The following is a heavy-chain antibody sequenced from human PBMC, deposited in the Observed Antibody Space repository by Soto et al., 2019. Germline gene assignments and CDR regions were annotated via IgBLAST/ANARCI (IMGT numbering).Heavy chain of an antibody. V-gene: IGHV1-69*12. Sequence: QVQLVQSGAEVKKPGSSVKVSCKASVGTFSSYAISWVRQAPGQGLEWMGGIIPIFGTANYAQKFQGRVTISAHESTSTAYMELSSLRSEDTAVYYCARAPVRFLELSSPNWFDPWGQGTMVTVSS. CDR1: VGTFSSYA. J-gene: IGHJ5*02. CDR2: IIPIFGTA. CDR3: ARAPVRFLELSSPNWFDP. D-gene: IGHD3-3*01.